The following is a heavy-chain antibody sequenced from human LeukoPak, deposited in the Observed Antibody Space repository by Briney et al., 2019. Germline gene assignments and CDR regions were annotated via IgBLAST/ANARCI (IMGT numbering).Heavy chain of an antibody. Sequence: GGSLRLSCAASGFTFSSYAIHWVRQAPGKGLEWVAVISHDGYHEHYADSVKGRFTISRDNSKNTLYLQMNSLTAEDTAIYYCAKATGTLGNWGQGTLVIVSS. D-gene: IGHD1-1*01. CDR2: ISHDGYHE. CDR3: AKATGTLGN. CDR1: GFTFSSYA. J-gene: IGHJ4*02. V-gene: IGHV3-30-3*02.